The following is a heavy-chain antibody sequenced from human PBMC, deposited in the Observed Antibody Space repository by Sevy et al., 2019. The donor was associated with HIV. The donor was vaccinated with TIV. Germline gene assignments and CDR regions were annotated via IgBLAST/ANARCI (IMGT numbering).Heavy chain of an antibody. CDR1: GFTFSSHA. D-gene: IGHD1-26*01. J-gene: IGHJ4*02. CDR3: ARAFTGGYQQPFDY. V-gene: IGHV3-23*01. CDR2: ISDRGTTT. Sequence: GGSLRLSCAASGFTFSSHAMSWVRQAPGKGLEWVSAISDRGTTTYYEDSVKGRFTISRDNSKNTRYLQMDGLRAEDTAIYYCARAFTGGYQQPFDYWGQGTLVTVSS.